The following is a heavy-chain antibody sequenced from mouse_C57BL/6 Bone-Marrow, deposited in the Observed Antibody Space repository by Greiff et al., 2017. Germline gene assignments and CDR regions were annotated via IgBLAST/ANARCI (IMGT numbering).Heavy chain of an antibody. Sequence: SGAELVRPGASVKLSCTASGFNIKDDYMHWVKQRPEQGLEWIGWIDPENGDTEYASKFQGKATITADTSSNTAYLQLSSLTSEDTAVYYCTFYSKGTWFAYWGQGTLVTVSA. V-gene: IGHV14-4*01. D-gene: IGHD2-5*01. CDR3: TFYSKGTWFAY. J-gene: IGHJ3*01. CDR2: IDPENGDT. CDR1: GFNIKDDY.